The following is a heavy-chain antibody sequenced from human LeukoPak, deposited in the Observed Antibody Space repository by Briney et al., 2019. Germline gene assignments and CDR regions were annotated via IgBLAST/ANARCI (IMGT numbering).Heavy chain of an antibody. D-gene: IGHD1-1*01. CDR1: GGTLSSYA. CDR3: ARGAGLENWFDP. Sequence: SVKVSRKASGGTLSSYAISWVRQAPGQGLEWMGRITPILGIANYAQKFQGRVTITADKSTSTAYMELSSLRSEDTAVYYCARGAGLENWFDPWGQGTLVTVSS. V-gene: IGHV1-69*04. J-gene: IGHJ5*01. CDR2: ITPILGIA.